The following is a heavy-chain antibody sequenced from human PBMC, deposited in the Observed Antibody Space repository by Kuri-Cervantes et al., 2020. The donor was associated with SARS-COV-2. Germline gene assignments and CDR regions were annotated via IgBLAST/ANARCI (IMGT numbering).Heavy chain of an antibody. CDR2: INPKSGGT. CDR3: ARDPGASSSDHFDY. Sequence: ASVKVSCKASGYTFTGYYMHWVRQAPGQGLEWMGWINPKSGGTNYAQKFQGRVTMTRDTSISTAYMELSRLRSDDTAVYYCARDPGASSSDHFDYWGQGTPVTVSS. J-gene: IGHJ4*02. V-gene: IGHV1-2*02. D-gene: IGHD6-6*01. CDR1: GYTFTGYY.